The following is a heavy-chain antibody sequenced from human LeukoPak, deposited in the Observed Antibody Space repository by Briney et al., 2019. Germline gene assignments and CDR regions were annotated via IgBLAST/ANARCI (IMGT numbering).Heavy chain of an antibody. Sequence: PGGSLRLSCVVSGFTFDDYAMHWVRQAPGKGLDWVSVIGSNSGTILYADSVKGRFTISRDNAKNSLYLQMSSLRVEDTALYYCAKGGYYGSGSPIDYWGQGALVTVSS. V-gene: IGHV3-9*01. CDR3: AKGGYYGSGSPIDY. CDR2: IGSNSGTI. D-gene: IGHD3-10*01. CDR1: GFTFDDYA. J-gene: IGHJ4*02.